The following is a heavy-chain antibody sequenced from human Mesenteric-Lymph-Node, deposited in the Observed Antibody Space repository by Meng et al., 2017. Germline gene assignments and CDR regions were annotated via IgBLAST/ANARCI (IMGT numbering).Heavy chain of an antibody. CDR2: INPYNDNT. V-gene: IGHV1-18*01. J-gene: IGHJ4*02. D-gene: IGHD6-19*01. CDR3: VRDVGQQWLVYLRADASCDH. CDR1: GYRFINYG. Sequence: ASVKVSCRASGYRFINYGISWVRQAPGQGLEWMGWINPYNDNTNYAQKFQDRVTMTTDTSTFTAYLELRRLRSGESAVYYCVRDVGQQWLVYLRADASCDHWGQGMLVTVSS.